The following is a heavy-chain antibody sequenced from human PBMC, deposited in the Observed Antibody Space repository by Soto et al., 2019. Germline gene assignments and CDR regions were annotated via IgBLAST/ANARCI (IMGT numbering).Heavy chain of an antibody. V-gene: IGHV3-33*01. CDR3: ARGLNYGSGTIDY. D-gene: IGHD3-10*01. CDR2: IWYDGSNK. J-gene: IGHJ4*02. Sequence: QVQLVESGGGVVQPGRSLRLSCAASGFTFSSYGMHWVRQAPGKGLEWVAVIWYDGSNKYYADSVKGRFTISRDNSKNTLYLQMNSLRAEDTGVYYCARGLNYGSGTIDYWGQGTLVTVSS. CDR1: GFTFSSYG.